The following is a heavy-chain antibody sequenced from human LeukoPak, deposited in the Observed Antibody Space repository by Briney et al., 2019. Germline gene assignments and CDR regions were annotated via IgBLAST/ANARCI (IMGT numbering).Heavy chain of an antibody. V-gene: IGHV3-23*05. Sequence: PGGSLRLSCAASGFTFSNYAMSWARQAPGKGLECVTVITNTGTATAYADSVKGRFTISRDNSKNTLYLQMNSLRAEDTAVYYCAKGTLGYCSGSSCYPFDSWGQGTLVTVSS. CDR2: ITNTGTAT. CDR1: GFTFSNYA. CDR3: AKGTLGYCSGSSCYPFDS. J-gene: IGHJ4*02. D-gene: IGHD2-15*01.